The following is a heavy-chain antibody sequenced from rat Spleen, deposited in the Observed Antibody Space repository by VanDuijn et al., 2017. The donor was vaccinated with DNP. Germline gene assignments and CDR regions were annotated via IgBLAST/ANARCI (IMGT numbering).Heavy chain of an antibody. V-gene: IGHV5S10*01. CDR2: VVYDGSRT. J-gene: IGHJ4*01. D-gene: IGHD1-11*01. CDR3: ATFEGRDA. Sequence: EVQLVESGGGLVRPGRSLKLSCAASGFTFSNYDMAWVRQAPKKGLEWVATVVYDGSRTYYRDSVKGRFTISRDNVKSTLYLQMDSLRSEDTATYYCATFEGRDAWGQGTSVTVSS. CDR1: GFTFSNYD.